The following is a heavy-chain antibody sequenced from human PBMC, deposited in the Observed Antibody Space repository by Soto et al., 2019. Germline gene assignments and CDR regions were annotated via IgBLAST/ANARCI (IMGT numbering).Heavy chain of an antibody. D-gene: IGHD3-22*01. J-gene: IGHJ3*02. Sequence: PGGSLRLSCAASGFTFSSYAMSWVRQAPGKGLEWVSAISGSGGSTYYADSVKGRFTISRDNSKNTLYLQMNSLRAEDTAVYYCAKVITMIVVALDAFDIWGQGTMVTVS. CDR3: AKVITMIVVALDAFDI. CDR1: GFTFSSYA. CDR2: ISGSGGST. V-gene: IGHV3-23*01.